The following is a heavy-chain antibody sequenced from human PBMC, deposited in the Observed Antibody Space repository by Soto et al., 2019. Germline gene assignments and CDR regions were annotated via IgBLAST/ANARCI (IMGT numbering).Heavy chain of an antibody. CDR2: ISYDGSDK. D-gene: IGHD3-16*01. V-gene: IGHV3-30*18. CDR1: GFTFSNYG. J-gene: IGHJ5*02. Sequence: PGGSLRLSCAASGFTFSNYGMHWVRQAPGKGLEWVAVISYDGSDKYYADSVKGRFTISRDDSKNTLYLQMNSLRAEGTAVYYCAKTAGYDYVWGSSGLDPWGQGALVTVSS. CDR3: AKTAGYDYVWGSSGLDP.